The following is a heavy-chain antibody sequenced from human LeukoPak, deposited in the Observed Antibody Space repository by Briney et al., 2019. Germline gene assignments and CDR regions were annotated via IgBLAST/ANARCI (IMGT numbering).Heavy chain of an antibody. D-gene: IGHD3-10*01. CDR3: ARDLGELDGTDF. Sequence: GGSLRLSCAASGFTFSSYSMNWVRQAPGKGLEWVSSISSMSSYIYYADSVKGRFTISRDNAKNSLYLQMNSLRAEDTAVYYCARDLGELDGTDFWGQGTLVTVSS. CDR1: GFTFSSYS. V-gene: IGHV3-21*01. J-gene: IGHJ4*02. CDR2: ISSMSSYI.